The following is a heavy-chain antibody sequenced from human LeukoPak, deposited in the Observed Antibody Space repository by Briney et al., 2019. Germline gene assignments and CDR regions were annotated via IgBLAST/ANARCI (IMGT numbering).Heavy chain of an antibody. J-gene: IGHJ4*02. CDR2: ISSSGSTI. V-gene: IGHV3-11*01. CDR1: GFTFSDYY. D-gene: IGHD1-20*01. Sequence: GGSLRLSCAASGFTFSDYYMSWIRQAPGKGLEWVSYISSSGSTIYYADSVKGRFTISRGNAKNSLYLQMNSLRAEDTAVYFCARRRYNWNAIDYWGQGTLVTVSS. CDR3: ARRRYNWNAIDY.